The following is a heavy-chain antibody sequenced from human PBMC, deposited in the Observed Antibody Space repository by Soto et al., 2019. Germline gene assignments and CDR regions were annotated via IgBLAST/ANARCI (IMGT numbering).Heavy chain of an antibody. CDR3: AKGWGDY. CDR2: ISSSGGST. D-gene: IGHD7-27*01. J-gene: IGHJ4*02. Sequence: EVQLLESGGGLVQPGGSLRLSCAASGFTFSSYTMSWVRQGPGKGLEWVSGISSSGGSTVYADSVKGRFTISRDNFKNTLYLQMSSLRAEDTDVYYCAKGWGDYWGQGTPVTVSS. V-gene: IGHV3-23*01. CDR1: GFTFSSYT.